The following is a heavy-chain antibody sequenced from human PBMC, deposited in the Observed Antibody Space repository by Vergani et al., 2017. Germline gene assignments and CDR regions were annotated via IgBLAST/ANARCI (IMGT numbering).Heavy chain of an antibody. CDR1: GFTFSSYS. Sequence: EVQLVESGGGLVQPGGSLRLSCAASGFTFSSYSMNWVRQAPGKGLEWVSYISSSSSTIYYADSVKGRFTISRDNAKNSLYLQMNSLRAEDTAVYYCARRVVPAARGDYYYYMDVWGKGP. V-gene: IGHV3-48*01. J-gene: IGHJ6*03. D-gene: IGHD2-2*01. CDR3: ARRVVPAARGDYYYYMDV. CDR2: ISSSSSTI.